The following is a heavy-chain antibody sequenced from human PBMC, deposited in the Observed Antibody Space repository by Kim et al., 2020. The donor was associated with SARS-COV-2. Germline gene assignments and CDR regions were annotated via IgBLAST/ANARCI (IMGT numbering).Heavy chain of an antibody. CDR1: GYTFTSYA. V-gene: IGHV1-3*01. Sequence: ASVKVSCKASGYTFTSYAMHWVRQAPGQRLEWMGWINAGNGNTKYSQKFQGRVTITRDTSASTAYMELSNLRSEDTAVYYCARGAFRYYGSGRSPYYYGMDVWGQGTTVTVSS. D-gene: IGHD3-10*01. CDR3: ARGAFRYYGSGRSPYYYGMDV. CDR2: INAGNGNT. J-gene: IGHJ6*02.